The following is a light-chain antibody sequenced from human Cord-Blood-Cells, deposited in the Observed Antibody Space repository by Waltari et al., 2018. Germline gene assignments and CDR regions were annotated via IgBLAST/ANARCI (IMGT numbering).Light chain of an antibody. J-gene: IGKJ4*01. CDR3: QQRSNWSLT. CDR1: QSVSSH. V-gene: IGKV3-11*01. Sequence: EIVLTQSPANLSLSPGERATLSCRASQSVSSHLAWYQQKPGQAPRLLIYDASNRATDIPARFSGSGSETDFTLTISSLEPEDVAVYYCQQRSNWSLTFGGGTKVEIK. CDR2: DAS.